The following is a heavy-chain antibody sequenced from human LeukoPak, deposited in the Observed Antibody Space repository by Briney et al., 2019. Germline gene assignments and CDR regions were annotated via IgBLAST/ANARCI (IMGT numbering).Heavy chain of an antibody. Sequence: GGSLRLSCAASGFTFSSYWMHWVRQAPGKGLVWVSRINSDGSSTSYADSVKGRFTISRDNAKNTLYLQMNSLRAEDTAVHYCATSTIFGVVIIPEAFDIWGQGTMVTVSS. CDR3: ATSTIFGVVIIPEAFDI. J-gene: IGHJ3*02. V-gene: IGHV3-74*01. CDR2: INSDGSST. D-gene: IGHD3-3*01. CDR1: GFTFSSYW.